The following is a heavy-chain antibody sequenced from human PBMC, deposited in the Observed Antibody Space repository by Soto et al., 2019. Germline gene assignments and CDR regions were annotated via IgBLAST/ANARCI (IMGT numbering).Heavy chain of an antibody. Sequence: SETLSLTCAVYGGSFSGYYWSWIRQPPGKGLEWIGEINHSGSTNYNPSLKSRVTISVDTSKNQFSLKLSSVTAADTAVYYCARDPSGYDPFDYWGQGTLVTVSS. CDR1: GGSFSGYY. CDR3: ARDPSGYDPFDY. D-gene: IGHD5-12*01. CDR2: INHSGST. J-gene: IGHJ4*02. V-gene: IGHV4-34*01.